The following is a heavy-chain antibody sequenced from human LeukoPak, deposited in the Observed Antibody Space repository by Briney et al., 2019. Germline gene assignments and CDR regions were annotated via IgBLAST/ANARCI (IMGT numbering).Heavy chain of an antibody. V-gene: IGHV3-30*02. CDR3: AKDTMPPKAGFAP. Sequence: GGSLRLSCAASGFTFSSYGMHWVRQAPGKGLEWVAFIRYDGSNRYYADSVKGRFTISRDNSKNTLYLQMNSLRDEDTAVYYCAKDTMPPKAGFAPWGKGTLVTVSS. J-gene: IGHJ5*02. CDR2: IRYDGSNR. CDR1: GFTFSSYG. D-gene: IGHD2-2*01.